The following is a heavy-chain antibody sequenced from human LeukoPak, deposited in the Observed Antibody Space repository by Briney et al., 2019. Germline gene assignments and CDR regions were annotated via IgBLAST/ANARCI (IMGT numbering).Heavy chain of an antibody. J-gene: IGHJ4*02. Sequence: SETLSLTCTVSGGSISSYYWSWIRQPPGKGLEWIGDIYYSGSTNYKYSLKSRVTISVDTSKNQFSLKLSSVTAADTAVYYCARGKLYFAPPMGFDYWGQGTLVTVSS. CDR3: ARGKLYFAPPMGFDY. CDR1: GGSISSYY. V-gene: IGHV4-59*01. CDR2: IYYSGST. D-gene: IGHD3-9*01.